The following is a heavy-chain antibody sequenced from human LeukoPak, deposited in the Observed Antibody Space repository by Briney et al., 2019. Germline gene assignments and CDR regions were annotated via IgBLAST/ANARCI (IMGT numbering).Heavy chain of an antibody. J-gene: IGHJ4*02. CDR1: GFTFSSYA. Sequence: PGGSLRLSCAASGFTFSSYAMSWVRQAPGKGLEWVSGISGSGGSTYYADSAKGRFTISRDNSKNTLYLRMNSLRAEDTAVYYCAKDGINTAMERWGQGTLVTVSS. CDR2: ISGSGGST. V-gene: IGHV3-23*01. D-gene: IGHD5-18*01. CDR3: AKDGINTAMER.